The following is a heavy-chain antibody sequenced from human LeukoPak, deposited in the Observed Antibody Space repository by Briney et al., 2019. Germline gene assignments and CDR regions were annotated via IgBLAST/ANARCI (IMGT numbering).Heavy chain of an antibody. CDR1: GLTFSSYA. CDR2: ISGSGGST. V-gene: IGHV3-23*01. J-gene: IGHJ4*02. Sequence: QPGGSLRLSCAASGLTFSSYAMSWVRQAPGKGLEWVSAISGSGGSTYYADSVTGRFTISRDNSKNTLYLQMNSLRAEDTAVYYCAKGYCSSTSCYANFDYWGQGTLVTVSS. D-gene: IGHD2-2*01. CDR3: AKGYCSSTSCYANFDY.